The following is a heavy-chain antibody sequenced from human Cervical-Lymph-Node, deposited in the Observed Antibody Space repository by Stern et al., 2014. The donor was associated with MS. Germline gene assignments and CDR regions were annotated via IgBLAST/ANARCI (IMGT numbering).Heavy chain of an antibody. J-gene: IGHJ6*02. CDR2: VSRNSGSI. CDR3: AKSSVPSAMMDKDYGMDV. D-gene: IGHD3-16*01. Sequence: VQLGQSGGDLVQPGRSLRLSCAASRFTFDDYTMHWVRQVPGKGLEWVAGVSRNSGSIAYAASVKGRFTISRDNAKNSLYLQMSSLRAEDTALYYCAKSSVPSAMMDKDYGMDVWGQGTTVTVSS. CDR1: RFTFDDYT. V-gene: IGHV3-9*01.